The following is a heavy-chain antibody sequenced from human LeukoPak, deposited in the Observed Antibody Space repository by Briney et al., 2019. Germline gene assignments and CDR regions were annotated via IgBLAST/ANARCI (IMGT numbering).Heavy chain of an antibody. Sequence: ASVKVSCKASGYTFTGYYMHWVRQAPGQGLEWMGWINPNSGGTNYAQKFQGRVTMTRDTSISTAYMELSRLRFDDTAVYYCARDLYYDSSGRYYWGQGTLVTVSS. CDR1: GYTFTGYY. V-gene: IGHV1-2*02. D-gene: IGHD3-22*01. CDR2: INPNSGGT. J-gene: IGHJ4*02. CDR3: ARDLYYDSSGRYY.